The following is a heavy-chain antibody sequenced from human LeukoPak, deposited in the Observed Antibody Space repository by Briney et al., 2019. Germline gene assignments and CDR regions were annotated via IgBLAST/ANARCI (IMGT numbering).Heavy chain of an antibody. V-gene: IGHV3-7*02. CDR3: ATSRNGYPFDD. D-gene: IGHD5-24*01. J-gene: IGHJ4*02. CDR1: GFTFSNYW. Sequence: GRSLRLSCAASGFTFSNYWMSWVRQAPGKGLEWVANIKEDGSQKYYADSLKGRFTISRDNAKNSLSLQMDSLRAADTALYYCATSRNGYPFDDWGQGTLVTVSS. CDR2: IKEDGSQK.